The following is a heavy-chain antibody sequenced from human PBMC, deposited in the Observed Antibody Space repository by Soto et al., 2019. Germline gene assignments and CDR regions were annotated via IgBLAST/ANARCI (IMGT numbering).Heavy chain of an antibody. D-gene: IGHD5-18*01. J-gene: IGHJ6*02. CDR2: ISWDGGST. V-gene: IGHV3-43*01. Sequence: GGSLRLSCAASGFTFDDYTMHWVRQAPGKGLEWVSLISWDGGSTYYADSVKGRFTISRDNSKNSLYLQMNSLRTEDTALYYCAKATVDTAMGRVPAGDYYGMDVWGQGTTVTVSS. CDR1: GFTFDDYT. CDR3: AKATVDTAMGRVPAGDYYGMDV.